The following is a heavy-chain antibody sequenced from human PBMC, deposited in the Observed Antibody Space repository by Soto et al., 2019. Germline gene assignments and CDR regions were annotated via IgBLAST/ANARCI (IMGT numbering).Heavy chain of an antibody. CDR3: ASGERITMVRGVIIRYYGMDV. D-gene: IGHD3-10*01. CDR1: GFTFSSYE. CDR2: ISSSGSTI. J-gene: IGHJ6*02. V-gene: IGHV3-48*03. Sequence: GGSLRLSCAASGFTFSSYEMNWGRQAPGKGLEWVSYISSSGSTIYYADSVKGRFTISRDNAKNSLYLQMNSLRAEDTAVYYCASGERITMVRGVIIRYYGMDVWGQGTTVTVSS.